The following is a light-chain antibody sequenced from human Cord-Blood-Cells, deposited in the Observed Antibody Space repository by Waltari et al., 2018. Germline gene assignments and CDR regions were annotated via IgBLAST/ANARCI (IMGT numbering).Light chain of an antibody. V-gene: IGKV4-1*01. J-gene: IGKJ2*03. CDR1: QSVLYSSNNKNY. Sequence: DIVMTQSPDSLAVSLGERATINCTSSQSVLYSSNNKNYLAWYQQKPGQPPKLLIYWASTPEAGVPARFRGSGSGTDFTRTISILQAEEVAVYYCQQYYSTPYSFGQGTKLEIK. CDR3: QQYYSTPYS. CDR2: WAS.